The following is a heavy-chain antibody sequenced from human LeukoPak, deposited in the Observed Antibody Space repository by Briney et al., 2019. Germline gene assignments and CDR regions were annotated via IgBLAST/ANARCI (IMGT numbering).Heavy chain of an antibody. V-gene: IGHV1-2*02. J-gene: IGHJ6*03. CDR1: GYTFTGYY. Sequence: GASVKVSCKASGYTFTGYYIHWVRQAPGQGLEWMGWINPNSGGTNYAQKFQGRVTMTRDTSISTAYMELSRLRSDDTAVYYCARVRTGTTVYMDVRGKGTTVTVSS. CDR3: ARVRTGTTVYMDV. D-gene: IGHD1-7*01. CDR2: INPNSGGT.